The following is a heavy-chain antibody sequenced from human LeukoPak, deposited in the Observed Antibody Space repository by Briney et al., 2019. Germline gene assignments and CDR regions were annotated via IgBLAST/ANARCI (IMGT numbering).Heavy chain of an antibody. CDR2: IYYSGST. D-gene: IGHD3-9*01. CDR3: ARTKKDILTGYLFDY. Sequence: SETLSLTCTVSGGSISSYYWSWIRQPPGKGLEWIGYIYYSGSTNYNPSLKSRVTISVDTSKNQFSLQLSSVTAADTAVYYCARTKKDILTGYLFDYWGQGTLVTVSS. CDR1: GGSISSYY. J-gene: IGHJ4*02. V-gene: IGHV4-59*01.